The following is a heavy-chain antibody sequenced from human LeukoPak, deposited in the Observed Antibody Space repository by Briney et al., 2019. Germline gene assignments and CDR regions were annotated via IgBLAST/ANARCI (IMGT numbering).Heavy chain of an antibody. CDR2: IVVGSGNT. D-gene: IGHD2-8*02. V-gene: IGHV1-58*01. Sequence: TSVNVSCKASGFTFTTSAVQWVRQARGQRLEWIGRIVVGSGNTDHAQKFQGRLTINRDISTGTAYMELSSLTSDDTAVYYCAAVPNANAWYWDDAFDIWGQGTLVTVSS. CDR1: GFTFTTSA. CDR3: AAVPNANAWYWDDAFDI. J-gene: IGHJ3*02.